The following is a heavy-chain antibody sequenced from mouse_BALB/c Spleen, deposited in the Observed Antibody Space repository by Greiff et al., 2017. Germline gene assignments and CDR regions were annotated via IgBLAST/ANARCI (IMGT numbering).Heavy chain of an antibody. CDR1: GFSLSTSGMG. CDR2: IYWDDDK. CDR3: ARRVYYRYDEDYAMDY. V-gene: IGHV8-12*01. J-gene: IGHJ4*01. D-gene: IGHD2-14*01. Sequence: QVTLKVCGPGILQPSQTLSLTCSFSGFSLSTSGMGVSWIRQPSGKGLEWLAHIYWDDDKRYNPSLKSRLTISKDTSRNQVFLKITSVDTADTATYYCARRVYYRYDEDYAMDYWGQGTSVTVSS.